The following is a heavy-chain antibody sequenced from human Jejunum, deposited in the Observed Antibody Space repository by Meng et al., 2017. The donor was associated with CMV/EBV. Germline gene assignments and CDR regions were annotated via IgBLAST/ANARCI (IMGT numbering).Heavy chain of an antibody. Sequence: GFTFDDYAMHWVRQAPGKGLEWVSGLSWNGASIGYADSVKGRFTISRDNAKNTLYLQMDSLSSEDSASYYCAKGVLVSGTNYLDNWGQGTLVTVSS. CDR2: LSWNGASI. CDR1: GFTFDDYA. CDR3: AKGVLVSGTNYLDN. D-gene: IGHD5/OR15-5a*01. V-gene: IGHV3-9*01. J-gene: IGHJ4*02.